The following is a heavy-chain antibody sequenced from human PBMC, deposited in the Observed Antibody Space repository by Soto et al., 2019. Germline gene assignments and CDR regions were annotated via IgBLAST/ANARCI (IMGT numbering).Heavy chain of an antibody. CDR1: GGTFSSYA. J-gene: IGHJ6*02. CDR2: IIPIFGTA. D-gene: IGHD5-18*01. V-gene: IGHV1-69*13. CDR3: AREGYSYGENDYYYGMDV. Sequence: SAKVSCKASGGTFSSYAISWVRQAPGQGLEWMGGIIPIFGTANYAQKFQGRVTITADESTSTAYMELSSLRSEDTAVYYCAREGYSYGENDYYYGMDVWGQGTTVTVSS.